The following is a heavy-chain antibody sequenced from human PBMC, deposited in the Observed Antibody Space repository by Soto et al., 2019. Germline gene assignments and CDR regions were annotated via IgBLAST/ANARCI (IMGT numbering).Heavy chain of an antibody. J-gene: IGHJ4*02. CDR3: AIGQEVVVHFFDS. CDR2: IGISGDT. CDR1: GFTFSKFD. Sequence: HPGGSLRLSCEASGFTFSKFDMHWVRQPTGKGLEWVSTIGISGDTYYAVSVKGRFTISRDNAKNSLSLQMNSLRAGDTALYFCAIGQEVVVHFFDSWGQGPHVTVSS. D-gene: IGHD3-10*02. V-gene: IGHV3-13*04.